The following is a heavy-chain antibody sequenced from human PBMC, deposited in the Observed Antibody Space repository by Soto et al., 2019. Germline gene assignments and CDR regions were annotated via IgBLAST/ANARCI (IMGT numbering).Heavy chain of an antibody. J-gene: IGHJ4*02. Sequence: ASVKVSCKTSGYTFTGYYLNWVRQASGRGLEWVGWINPKTGDTNNAQKFQGRVTMTTDTSISTGYMELSGLKSDDTAVYYCVTGDHLVRWGQGTRVTVSS. D-gene: IGHD6-6*01. CDR2: INPKTGDT. CDR3: VTGDHLVR. V-gene: IGHV1-2*02. CDR1: GYTFTGYY.